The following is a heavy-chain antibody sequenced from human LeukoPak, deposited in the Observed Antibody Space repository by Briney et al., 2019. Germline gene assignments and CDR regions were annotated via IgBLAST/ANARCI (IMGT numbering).Heavy chain of an antibody. CDR3: ARRWYYDSSGYYDY. D-gene: IGHD3-22*01. CDR2: INHSGST. CDR1: GGSFSGYY. V-gene: IGHV4-34*01. J-gene: IGHJ4*02. Sequence: PSETLSLTCAVYGGSFSGYYWSWIRQPPGKGLEWIGEINHSGSTNYNPSLKSRVTISVDTSKNQFSLKLSSVTAADTAVYYCARRWYYDSSGYYDYWGQGTLVTVSS.